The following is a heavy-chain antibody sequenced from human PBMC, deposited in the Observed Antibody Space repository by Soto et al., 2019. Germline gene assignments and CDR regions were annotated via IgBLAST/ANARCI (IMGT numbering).Heavy chain of an antibody. CDR3: ARQAVHCSSTSCYRNAFDI. D-gene: IGHD2-2*01. J-gene: IGHJ3*02. CDR2: TYYSGST. Sequence: QVQLQESGPGLVKPSQTLSLTCTVSGGSISSGGYYWSWIRQPPGKGLEWIGYTYYSGSTYYNPSLKSRVTISVDTAKNPFSLKLSSVTAADTAVYYCARQAVHCSSTSCYRNAFDIWGQGTMVTVSS. V-gene: IGHV4-31*03. CDR1: GGSISSGGYY.